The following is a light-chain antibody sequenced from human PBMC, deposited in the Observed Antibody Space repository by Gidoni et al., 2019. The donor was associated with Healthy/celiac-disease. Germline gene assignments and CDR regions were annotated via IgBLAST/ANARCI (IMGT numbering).Light chain of an antibody. CDR3: QQYNSYPRT. CDR1: QSISSW. Sequence: DVQMTQSPSTLSASVGDRVTITCRASQSISSWLAWYQQKPGKAPKLLIYKASSLESGVPSRFSGSGSGTEFTLTIRSLQPYDFSTYYCQQYNSYPRTFGQGTKVEIK. CDR2: KAS. V-gene: IGKV1-5*03. J-gene: IGKJ1*01.